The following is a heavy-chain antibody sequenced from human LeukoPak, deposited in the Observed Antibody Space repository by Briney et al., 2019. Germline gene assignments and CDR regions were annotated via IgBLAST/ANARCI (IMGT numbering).Heavy chain of an antibody. Sequence: SETLSLTCSVSGGSISSYYWSWIRQPAGKGLEWIGRIYTSGSTNYNPSLKSRVTISVDTSKNQFSLKLSSVTAADTAVYYCARRTAYYGILTGYYDYYMDVWGKGTTVTISS. J-gene: IGHJ6*03. CDR1: GGSISSYY. D-gene: IGHD3-9*01. CDR3: ARRTAYYGILTGYYDYYMDV. V-gene: IGHV4-4*07. CDR2: IYTSGST.